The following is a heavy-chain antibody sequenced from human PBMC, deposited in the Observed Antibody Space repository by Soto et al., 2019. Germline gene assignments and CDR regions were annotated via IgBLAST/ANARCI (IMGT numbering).Heavy chain of an antibody. CDR2: IFPGDSDT. CDR1: GYNFANFW. J-gene: IGHJ3*02. D-gene: IGHD2-8*02. Sequence: GESLKISCKGSGYNFANFWIGWVRQMPGKGLEWMGMIFPGDSDTKNSPSLEGQITMSVDKSDSSAYLQWRSLKASDTAIYYCAAGYSTGLDAFDIWGQGTMVTVS. V-gene: IGHV5-51*01. CDR3: AAGYSTGLDAFDI.